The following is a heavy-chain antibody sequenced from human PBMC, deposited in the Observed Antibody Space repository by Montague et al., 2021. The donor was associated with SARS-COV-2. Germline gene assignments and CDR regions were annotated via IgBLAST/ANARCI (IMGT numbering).Heavy chain of an antibody. D-gene: IGHD3-10*01. J-gene: IGHJ4*02. CDR2: LYYSGST. V-gene: IGHV4-39*01. CDR3: ARREDYYGAASYAN. Sequence: SETLSLTCTVSGGSISSSSYYWGWIRQPPGKGLEWIGSLYYSGSTYYNPSLKSRVTISVDTSKNQFSLKLSSVTAADTAVYYCARREDYYGAASYANWGQGTLVTVSS. CDR1: GGSISSSSYY.